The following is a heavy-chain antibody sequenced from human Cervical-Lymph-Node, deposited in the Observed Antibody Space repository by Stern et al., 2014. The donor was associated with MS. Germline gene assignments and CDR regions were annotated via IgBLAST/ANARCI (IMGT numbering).Heavy chain of an antibody. V-gene: IGHV1-46*01. CDR1: GYTFTSYY. CDR2: INPSGGSP. CDR3: ARGVSAAGDYFDY. Sequence: QMQLVQSGAEVKKPGASVKVSCTASGYTFTSYYMHWVRQAPGQGLEWMGIINPSGGSPTYAQKFQGRVTMTRETSTSTVYMELSSLRSEDTAVYYCARGVSAAGDYFDYWGQGTLVTVSS. D-gene: IGHD3-10*01. J-gene: IGHJ4*02.